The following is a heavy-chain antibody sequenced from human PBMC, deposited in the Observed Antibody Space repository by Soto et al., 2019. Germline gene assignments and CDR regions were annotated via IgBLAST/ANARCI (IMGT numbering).Heavy chain of an antibody. D-gene: IGHD5-12*01. CDR2: ISPYNGNT. CDR1: GYTFISYG. Sequence: HVQLVQSGAEVKKPGASLKVSCKASGYTFISYGVSWVRQAPGQGLEWLGWISPYNGNTNDAQKIQGRITMTTDTSTSTVYMDLRSLRTDDTAVYYCARDQTKWLTDAFDIWGQGTMVVVSS. J-gene: IGHJ3*02. V-gene: IGHV1-18*01. CDR3: ARDQTKWLTDAFDI.